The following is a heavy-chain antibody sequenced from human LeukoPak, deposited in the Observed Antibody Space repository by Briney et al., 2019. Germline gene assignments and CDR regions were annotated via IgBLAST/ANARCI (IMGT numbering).Heavy chain of an antibody. CDR1: GFTFSSYG. CDR3: ARHRTASDY. CDR2: ITSSSSYI. J-gene: IGHJ4*02. D-gene: IGHD3-16*02. Sequence: GGSLRLSCAASGFTFSSYGMHWVRQAPGKGLEWVSSITSSSSYIYYADSVKGRFTISRDNAKSSLYLQMNSLRAEDTALYYCARHRTASDYWGQGTLVTVSS. V-gene: IGHV3-21*01.